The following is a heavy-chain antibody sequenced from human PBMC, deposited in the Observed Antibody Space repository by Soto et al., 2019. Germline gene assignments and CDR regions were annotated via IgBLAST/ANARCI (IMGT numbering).Heavy chain of an antibody. D-gene: IGHD2-2*01. CDR2: IYYSGST. J-gene: IGHJ6*02. V-gene: IGHV4-39*07. CDR1: GGSISSSSYY. Sequence: SETLSLTCTVSGGSISSSSYYWGWIRQPPGKGLEWIGSIYYSGSTYYNPSIKSRVTISVDTSKNQFSLKLSSVTAADTAVYYCARGCSSTSCYEGYYYGMDVWGQGTTVTVSS. CDR3: ARGCSSTSCYEGYYYGMDV.